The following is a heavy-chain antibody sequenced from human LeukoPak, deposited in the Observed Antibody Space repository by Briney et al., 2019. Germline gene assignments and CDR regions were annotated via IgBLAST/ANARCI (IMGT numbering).Heavy chain of an antibody. J-gene: IGHJ4*02. CDR2: VDPEDGET. V-gene: IGHV1-69-2*01. CDR1: GYTFTDYY. D-gene: IGHD5-24*01. CDR3: ATWTVEMATTTVDY. Sequence: ASVKIPCKVSGYTFTDYYMHWAQQAPGKGLEWMGLVDPEDGETIYAEKFQGRVTITADTSTDTAYMELSSLRSEDTAVYYCATWTVEMATTTVDYWGQGTLVTVSS.